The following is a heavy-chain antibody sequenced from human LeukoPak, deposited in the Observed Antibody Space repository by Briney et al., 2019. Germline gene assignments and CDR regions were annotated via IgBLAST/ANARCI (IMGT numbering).Heavy chain of an antibody. Sequence: ASVKVSCKASGCTFTSYGISWVRQAPGQGLEWMGWISAYNGNTNYAQKLQGRVTMTTDTSTSTAYMELRSLRSDDTAVYYCATTVTTYDAFDIWGQGTMVTVSS. J-gene: IGHJ3*02. CDR2: ISAYNGNT. CDR3: ATTVTTYDAFDI. V-gene: IGHV1-18*01. D-gene: IGHD4-17*01. CDR1: GCTFTSYG.